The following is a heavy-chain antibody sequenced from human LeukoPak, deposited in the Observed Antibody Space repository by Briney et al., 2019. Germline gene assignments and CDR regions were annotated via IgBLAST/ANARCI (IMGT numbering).Heavy chain of an antibody. Sequence: PSETLSLTCTVSGDSISSGTYYWSWIRQPPGKGLEWIGYIYYSGSTNYNPSLKSRVTISVDTSKNQFSLKLSSVTAADTAVYYWARVPPDRYSGSYYVDYWGQGTLVTVSS. CDR3: ARVPPDRYSGSYYVDY. D-gene: IGHD1-26*01. V-gene: IGHV4-61*01. CDR2: IYYSGST. CDR1: GDSISSGTYY. J-gene: IGHJ4*02.